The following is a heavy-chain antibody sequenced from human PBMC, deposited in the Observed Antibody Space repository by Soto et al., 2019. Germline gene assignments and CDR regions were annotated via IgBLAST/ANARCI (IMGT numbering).Heavy chain of an antibody. V-gene: IGHV3-49*03. CDR2: IRSKAYGGTT. Sequence: GVSLRLSCTASGFTLGDYAVCWFRQAPGKGLEWVGFIRSKAYGGTTEYAASVKGRFTISRDDSKSIAYLQMNSLKTEDTAVYYCTRVARGYSYGHSKAHPYFENWVPGTRVTVAS. D-gene: IGHD5-18*01. CDR1: GFTLGDYA. CDR3: TRVARGYSYGHSKAHPYFEN. J-gene: IGHJ4*02.